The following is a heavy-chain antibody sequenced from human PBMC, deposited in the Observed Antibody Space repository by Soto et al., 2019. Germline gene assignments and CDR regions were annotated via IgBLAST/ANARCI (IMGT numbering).Heavy chain of an antibody. CDR1: GGSISSGGYY. D-gene: IGHD3-3*01. Sequence: SETLSLTCTVSGGSISSGGYYWSWIRQHPGKGLEWIGYIYYSGSTYYNPSLKSRVTISVDTSKNQFSLKLSSVTAADTAVYYCARGPDYDFWSGYRLYYYMDVWGKGTTVTVSS. J-gene: IGHJ6*03. CDR2: IYYSGST. CDR3: ARGPDYDFWSGYRLYYYMDV. V-gene: IGHV4-31*03.